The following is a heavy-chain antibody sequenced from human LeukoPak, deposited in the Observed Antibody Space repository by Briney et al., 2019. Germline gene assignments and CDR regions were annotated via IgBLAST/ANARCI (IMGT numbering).Heavy chain of an antibody. Sequence: SETQSLTCAVYGGSFSGYYWSWIRQPPGKGLEWIGEINHSGSTNYNPSLKSRVTISVDTSKNQFSLKLSSVTAADTAVYYCARGAGYSYWPQNDYWGQGTLVTVSS. D-gene: IGHD5-18*01. J-gene: IGHJ4*02. CDR2: INHSGST. CDR1: GGSFSGYY. V-gene: IGHV4-34*01. CDR3: ARGAGYSYWPQNDY.